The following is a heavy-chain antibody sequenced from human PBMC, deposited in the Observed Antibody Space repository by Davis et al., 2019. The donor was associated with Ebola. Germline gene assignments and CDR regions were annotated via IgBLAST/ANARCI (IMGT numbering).Heavy chain of an antibody. CDR1: GGSISSYY. Sequence: PSETLSLTCTVSGGSISSYYWSWIRQTPGKGLEWIGYIYYSGSTNYNPSLKSRVTISVDTSKNQFSLKLSSVTAADTAVYYCARSDVVVRPFDAFDIWGQGTMVTVSS. CDR2: IYYSGST. CDR3: ARSDVVVRPFDAFDI. V-gene: IGHV4-59*01. J-gene: IGHJ3*02. D-gene: IGHD2-2*01.